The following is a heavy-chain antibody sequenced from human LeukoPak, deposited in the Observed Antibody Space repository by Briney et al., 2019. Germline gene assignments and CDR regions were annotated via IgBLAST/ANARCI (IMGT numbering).Heavy chain of an antibody. Sequence: SVKVSCKASGGTFSSYAISWVRQAPGQELEWMGRIIPIFGTANYAQKFQGRVTITTDESTSTAYMELSSLRSEDTAVYYCARENHYSSSSAETDYWGQGTLVTVSS. CDR2: IIPIFGTA. CDR3: ARENHYSSSSAETDY. V-gene: IGHV1-69*05. J-gene: IGHJ4*02. D-gene: IGHD6-6*01. CDR1: GGTFSSYA.